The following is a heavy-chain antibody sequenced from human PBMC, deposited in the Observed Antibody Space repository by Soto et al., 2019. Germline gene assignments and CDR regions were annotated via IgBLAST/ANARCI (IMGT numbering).Heavy chain of an antibody. CDR2: FVPMFGSA. CDR3: AREDDTTGPYSWFDP. V-gene: IGHV1-69*01. CDR1: GVTFDSFT. J-gene: IGHJ5*02. Sequence: QVQLEQSGPELKKPGSSVKVSCKPSGVTFDSFTFSWVRQAPGQGLEWMGGFVPMFGSASVAQRFQGRVRITADASTGTGYMELSDLRSDASAIYYCAREDDTTGPYSWFDPWGPGTLVTVSS. D-gene: IGHD2-8*02.